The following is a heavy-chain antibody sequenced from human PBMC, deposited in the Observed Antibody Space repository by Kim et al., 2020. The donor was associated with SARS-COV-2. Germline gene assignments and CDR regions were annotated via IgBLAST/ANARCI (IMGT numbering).Heavy chain of an antibody. Sequence: SETLSLTCTVSGGSISSYYWSWIRQPAGKGLEWIGRIYTSGSTNYNPSLKSRVTMSVDTSKNQFSLKLSSVTAADTAVYYCARDGLIHFPITTVTKYWFDPFGQGTQVTVSS. D-gene: IGHD4-4*01. CDR2: IYTSGST. V-gene: IGHV4-4*07. J-gene: IGHJ5*02. CDR3: ARDGLIHFPITTVTKYWFDP. CDR1: GGSISSYY.